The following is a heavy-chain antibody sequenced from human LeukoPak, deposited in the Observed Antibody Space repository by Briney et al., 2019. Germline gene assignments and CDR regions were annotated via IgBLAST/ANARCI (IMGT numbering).Heavy chain of an antibody. V-gene: IGHV3-23*01. CDR1: AFTFSNYA. CDR2: ISYGGGVT. Sequence: PGGSLRLSCAASAFTFSNYAMSWVRQAPGKGLEWVSTISYGGGVTYYADSAKGRFDISRDSAKNTLHLQMNGLRGEDTAVYYCAKDDGGSPPDAFDIWGQGTLVTVSS. CDR3: AKDDGGSPPDAFDI. D-gene: IGHD3-10*01. J-gene: IGHJ3*02.